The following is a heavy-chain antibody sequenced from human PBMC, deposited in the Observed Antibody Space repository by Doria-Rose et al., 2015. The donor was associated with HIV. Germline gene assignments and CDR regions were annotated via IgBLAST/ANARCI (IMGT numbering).Heavy chain of an antibody. D-gene: IGHD6-13*01. J-gene: IGHJ4*02. CDR1: GVSLSSPGMG. CDR2: IFSDDER. CDR3: ARIKSSRWYHKYYFDF. V-gene: IGHV2-26*01. Sequence: QESGPVLVKPTETPTLTCTVSGVSLSSPGMGVSWIRQPPGKALEWLANIFSDDERSYKTSLKSRLTISRRTSKSQVVLTMTDMNPVDTATYYCARIKSSRWYHKYYFDFWGQGTLVIVSA.